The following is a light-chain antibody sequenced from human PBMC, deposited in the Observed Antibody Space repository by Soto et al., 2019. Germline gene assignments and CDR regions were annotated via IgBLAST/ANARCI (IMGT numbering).Light chain of an antibody. J-gene: IGKJ4*01. CDR1: QSVSRY. Sequence: EIVVTQSPATLSLSPGERATLSCRASQSVSRYLAWYQQKPGQTPRLLIYDASNRAAGIPARFSGSGSGTDFTLTISSLEPEDFAVYYCQQRSNWPLTFGGGTKVDIK. CDR3: QQRSNWPLT. CDR2: DAS. V-gene: IGKV3-11*01.